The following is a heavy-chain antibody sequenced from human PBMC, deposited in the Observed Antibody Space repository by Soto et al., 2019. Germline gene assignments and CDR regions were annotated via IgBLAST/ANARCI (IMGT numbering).Heavy chain of an antibody. J-gene: IGHJ6*02. D-gene: IGHD2-2*01. CDR2: IYASEYTT. CDR1: GGSVSSNSYS. Sequence: PSETLSLTCTVSGGSVSSNSYSWGWIRQSPGKGLEWIATIYASEYTTHYNPSLKSRVTISIDTSKNQFSLILTSVTAADTAVYYCARLGGHCSSSSCFGFYVMDVWGQGTTVTVSS. V-gene: IGHV4-39*01. CDR3: ARLGGHCSSSSCFGFYVMDV.